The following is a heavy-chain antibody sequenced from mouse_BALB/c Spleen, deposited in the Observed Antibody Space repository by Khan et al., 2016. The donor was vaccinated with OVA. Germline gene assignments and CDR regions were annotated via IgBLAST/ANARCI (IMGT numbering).Heavy chain of an antibody. CDR1: GFTFSSYA. D-gene: IGHD1-1*01. CDR3: ARGHFYGSSYDYWYFDV. J-gene: IGHJ1*01. Sequence: EVQLQESGGGLVKPGGSLKLSCAASGFTFSSYAMSWVRQTPEKRLEWVASINSGGSFYYSDSMKGRFTISRDNARNILYLQMSSLRSEDTAMFYCARGHFYGSSYDYWYFDVWGAGTTVTVSS. V-gene: IGHV5-6-5*01. CDR2: INSGGSF.